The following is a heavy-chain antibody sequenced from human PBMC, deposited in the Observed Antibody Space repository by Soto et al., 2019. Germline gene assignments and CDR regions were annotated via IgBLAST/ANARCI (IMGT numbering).Heavy chain of an antibody. CDR2: ISAYNGNT. D-gene: IGHD3-22*01. Sequence: GASVKVSCKASGYTFTSYGISWVRQAPGQGLEWMGWISAYNGNTNYAQKLQGRVTMTTDTSTSTAYMELRSLRSDDTAVYYCARVVYYYDSSGYYYVGTYFDYWGQGTLVTVSS. J-gene: IGHJ4*02. V-gene: IGHV1-18*04. CDR1: GYTFTSYG. CDR3: ARVVYYYDSSGYYYVGTYFDY.